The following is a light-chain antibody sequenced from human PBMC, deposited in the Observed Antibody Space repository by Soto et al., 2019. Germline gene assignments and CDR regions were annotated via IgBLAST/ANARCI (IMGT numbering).Light chain of an antibody. CDR1: SSDVGGYNY. CDR2: EVS. Sequence: QSALTQPASVSGSPGQSITISCTGTSSDVGGYNYLSWYQQHPGEAPKVMIYEVSNRPSGVSNRFSGSKSGNTASLTISGLQAEDEAEYFCSSYTASGTPVFGGGTKLTVL. J-gene: IGLJ3*02. CDR3: SSYTASGTPV. V-gene: IGLV2-14*01.